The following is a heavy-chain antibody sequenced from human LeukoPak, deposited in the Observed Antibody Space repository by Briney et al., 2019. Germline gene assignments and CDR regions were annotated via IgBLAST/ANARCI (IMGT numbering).Heavy chain of an antibody. CDR2: ISSSSSYI. V-gene: IGHV3-21*01. D-gene: IGHD2-15*01. J-gene: IGHJ4*02. Sequence: GGSLRLSCAASGFTFSSYSMNWVRQAPGKGLEWVSSISSSSSYIYYADSVKGRFTISRDNAKNSLYLQINSLRAEDTAVYYCARARHCSGGSCYPFDYWGQGTLVTVSS. CDR1: GFTFSSYS. CDR3: ARARHCSGGSCYPFDY.